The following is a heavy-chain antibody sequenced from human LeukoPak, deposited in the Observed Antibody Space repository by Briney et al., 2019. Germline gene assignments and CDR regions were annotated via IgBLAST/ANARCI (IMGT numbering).Heavy chain of an antibody. J-gene: IGHJ4*02. Sequence: SVKVSCKASGGTFSNYAISWVRQAPGQGLEWMGGIIPIFGTANYAQKLQGRVTMTTDTSTSTAYMELRSLRSDDTAVYYCARIDDSSGWYFGDYWGQGTLVTVSS. CDR3: ARIDDSSGWYFGDY. V-gene: IGHV1-69*05. D-gene: IGHD6-19*01. CDR2: IIPIFGTA. CDR1: GGTFSNYA.